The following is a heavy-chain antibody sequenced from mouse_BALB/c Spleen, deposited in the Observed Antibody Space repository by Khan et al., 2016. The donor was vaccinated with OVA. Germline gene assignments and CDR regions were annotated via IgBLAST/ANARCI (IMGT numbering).Heavy chain of an antibody. CDR3: ARSTYWYAFAY. Sequence: EVQLQESGPSLVNPSQTLSLPCSVTGDSIPSGYWSWIRKFPGNKLEYMGYMIYSGNTYYNPSLKSRISITRHTSKNQYYLQLNSVTTEDTATYYCARSTYWYAFAYWGQGTLVTVSA. J-gene: IGHJ3*01. CDR2: MIYSGNT. CDR1: GDSIPSGY. V-gene: IGHV3-8*02. D-gene: IGHD2-14*01.